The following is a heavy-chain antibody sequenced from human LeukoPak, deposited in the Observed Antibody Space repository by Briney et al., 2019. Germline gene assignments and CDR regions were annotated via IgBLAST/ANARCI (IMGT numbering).Heavy chain of an antibody. J-gene: IGHJ4*02. D-gene: IGHD6-6*01. V-gene: IGHV3-66*01. CDR3: ARANLAHYSSSSGPLDY. CDR1: GFTVSSNY. Sequence: GGSLRLSCAASGFTVSSNYMSWVRQAPGKGLEWVSVIYSGGSTYYADSVKGRFTISRDNSKNTLYLQMNSLRAEDTAVYYCARANLAHYSSSSGPLDYWGQGTLVTVSS. CDR2: IYSGGST.